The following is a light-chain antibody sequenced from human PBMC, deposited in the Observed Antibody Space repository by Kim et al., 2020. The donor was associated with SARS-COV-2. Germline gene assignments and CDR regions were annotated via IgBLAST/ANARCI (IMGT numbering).Light chain of an antibody. CDR1: SDSIASSY. J-gene: IGLJ3*02. CDR3: QSYDSSHHWV. CDR2: EDD. V-gene: IGLV6-57*01. Sequence: NFMLTQPHSVSESPGKTITISCTRSSDSIASSYVQWYQQRPGSTPTIVIYEDDQRPSGVPDRFSGSIDSSSNSASLTISGLKTEDEADYYCQSYDSSHHWVFGGGTKVTVL.